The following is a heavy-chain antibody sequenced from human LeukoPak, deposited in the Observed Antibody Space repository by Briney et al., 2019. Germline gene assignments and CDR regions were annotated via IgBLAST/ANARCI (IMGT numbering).Heavy chain of an antibody. D-gene: IGHD2-21*02. CDR1: GGSISSSSYY. V-gene: IGHV4-39*01. CDR3: ARADCGGDCYSYYYYYGMDV. Sequence: ASETLSLTCTVSGGSISSSSYYWGWIRQPPGKGLEWIGSIYYSGSTYYNPSLKSRVTISVDTSKNQFSLKLSSVTAADTAVYYCARADCGGDCYSYYYYYGMDVWGQGTTVTVSS. CDR2: IYYSGST. J-gene: IGHJ6*02.